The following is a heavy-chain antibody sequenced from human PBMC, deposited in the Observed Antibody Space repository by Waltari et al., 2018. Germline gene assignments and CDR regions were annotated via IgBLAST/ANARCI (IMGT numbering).Heavy chain of an antibody. CDR1: GVSITSNRHY. Sequence: QLQLQESGPGLVKPSETLSLTCSVSGVSITSNRHYWGWIRQPPVQGLEWIGTMSYSGATYSSPSLKSRVTISRDTSKNQLSLKLGSVTAADTAIYYCATYIGASVGTAAFDVWGQGTMVSVSS. V-gene: IGHV4-39*01. CDR2: MSYSGAT. J-gene: IGHJ3*01. D-gene: IGHD1-1*01. CDR3: ATYIGASVGTAAFDV.